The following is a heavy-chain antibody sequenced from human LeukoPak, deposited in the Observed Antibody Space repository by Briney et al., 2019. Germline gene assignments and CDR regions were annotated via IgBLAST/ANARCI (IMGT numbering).Heavy chain of an antibody. J-gene: IGHJ4*02. CDR1: GGTFSSYA. Sequence: SVKVSCKASGGTFSSYAISWVRQAPGQGLEWMGRIIPIFSIANYAQKFQGRVTITADKSTSTAYMELSSLRSEDTAVYYCASLGSSKEWRESFGYWGQGTLVTVSS. D-gene: IGHD2-2*01. CDR3: ASLGSSKEWRESFGY. CDR2: IIPIFSIA. V-gene: IGHV1-69*04.